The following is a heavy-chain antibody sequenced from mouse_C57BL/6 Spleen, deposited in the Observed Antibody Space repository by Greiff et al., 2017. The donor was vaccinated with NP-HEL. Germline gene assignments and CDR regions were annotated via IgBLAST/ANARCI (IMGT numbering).Heavy chain of an antibody. Sequence: QVQLKESGAELARPGASVKLSCKASGYTFTSYGISWVKQRTGQGLEWIGEIYPRSGNTYYNEKFKGKATLTADKSSSTAYMELRSLTSEDSAVYFCARFDYYGSSPYYFDYWGQGTTLTVSS. D-gene: IGHD1-1*01. J-gene: IGHJ2*01. V-gene: IGHV1-81*01. CDR1: GYTFTSYG. CDR3: ARFDYYGSSPYYFDY. CDR2: IYPRSGNT.